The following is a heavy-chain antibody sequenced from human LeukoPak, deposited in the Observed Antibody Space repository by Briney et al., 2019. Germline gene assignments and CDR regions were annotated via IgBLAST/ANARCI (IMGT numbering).Heavy chain of an antibody. V-gene: IGHV4-39*01. D-gene: IGHD3-3*01. Sequence: SESLSLTCTVSGGSISSSSCYWGWIRRPPGKGLEWIGSIYYSGSTYYNPSLKSRVTMSVDTSKNQFSLKLSSVLAADTAVYYCARHLGSSSQDFCSGYSYYYYHMVLWGKGTTVTVSS. CDR3: ARHLGSSSQDFCSGYSYYYYHMVL. CDR1: GGSISSSSCY. J-gene: IGHJ6*03. CDR2: IYYSGST.